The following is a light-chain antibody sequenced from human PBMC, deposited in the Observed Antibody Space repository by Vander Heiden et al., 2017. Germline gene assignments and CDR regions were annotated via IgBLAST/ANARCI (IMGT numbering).Light chain of an antibody. CDR1: QSISTY. V-gene: IGKV3-15*01. J-gene: IGKJ4*01. CDR3: QQDYYVLT. CDR2: GAS. Sequence: VMTQSPATLSVSPGERATLSCRASQSISTYLAWYQQKPGQAPRLLIHGASNRATGIPTRFSGSGSGTEFTLTISSLQSGDFAVYYCQQDYYVLTFGGGTKVEIK.